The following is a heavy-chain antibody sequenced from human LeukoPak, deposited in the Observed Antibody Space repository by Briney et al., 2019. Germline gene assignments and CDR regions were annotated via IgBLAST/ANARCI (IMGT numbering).Heavy chain of an antibody. CDR2: FNPNSGGT. Sequence: ASVKVSCKASGYTFTGYYMHWVRQAPGQGLEWMGWFNPNSGGTNYAQKFQGRVTMTRDTSISTAYMELSRLRSDDTAVYYCARAHSGYDFWFDPWGQGTLVTVSS. J-gene: IGHJ5*02. CDR1: GYTFTGYY. V-gene: IGHV1-2*02. CDR3: ARAHSGYDFWFDP. D-gene: IGHD5-12*01.